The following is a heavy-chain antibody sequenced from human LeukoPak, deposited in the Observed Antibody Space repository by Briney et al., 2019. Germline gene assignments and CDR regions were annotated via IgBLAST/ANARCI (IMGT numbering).Heavy chain of an antibody. Sequence: PSETLSLTCTVSGGSISSYYWSWIRQPPGKGLEWIGYIYYSGSTNYNPSLKSRVTISVDTSKNQFSLKLSSVTAADTAVYYCARDGAGGAFDIWGQGTMVIVSS. V-gene: IGHV4-59*01. D-gene: IGHD3-16*01. CDR2: IYYSGST. J-gene: IGHJ3*02. CDR1: GGSISSYY. CDR3: ARDGAGGAFDI.